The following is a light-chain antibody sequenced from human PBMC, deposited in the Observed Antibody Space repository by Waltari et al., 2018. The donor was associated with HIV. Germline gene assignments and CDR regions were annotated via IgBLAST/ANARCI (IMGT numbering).Light chain of an antibody. CDR3: LQHHLYPFT. CDR2: EAS. J-gene: IGKJ2*01. CDR1: QDIGTD. V-gene: IGKV1-17*01. Sequence: DIQMTQSPSSLSASVEYRVTFTCRASQDIGTDLSWYQQRGGKAPKRLIYEASTLQSGVPPRFSGSGSGTQFSLTIIGLQAEDFATYYCLQHHLYPFTFGQGTNLDI.